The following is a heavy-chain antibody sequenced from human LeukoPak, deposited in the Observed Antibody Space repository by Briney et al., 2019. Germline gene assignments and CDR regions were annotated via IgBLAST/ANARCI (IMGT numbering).Heavy chain of an antibody. D-gene: IGHD6-13*01. V-gene: IGHV3-7*01. J-gene: IGHJ4*02. CDR3: ARGFVGSSWRNYFDY. CDR1: GFTFSSYW. Sequence: GGSLRLSCAASGFTFSSYWMSWVRQAPGKGLEWVANIKQDGSEKYYVDSVKGRFTISRDNAKNSLYLQMNSLRAEDTAVYYCARGFVGSSWRNYFDYWGQGTLVTVSS. CDR2: IKQDGSEK.